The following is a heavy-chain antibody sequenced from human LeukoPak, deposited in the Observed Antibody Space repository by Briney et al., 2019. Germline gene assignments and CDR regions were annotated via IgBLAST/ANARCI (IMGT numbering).Heavy chain of an antibody. CDR1: GFTFSSYS. Sequence: GGSLRLSCAASGFTFSSYSMNWVRQAPGKGLEWVSSISSSSSYIYYADSVKGRFTISRDNAKNSLYLQMNSLRAEDTAVYYCARDYYYDSSGYYRISSYYYYMDVWGKGTTVTISS. J-gene: IGHJ6*03. CDR2: ISSSSSYI. D-gene: IGHD3-22*01. CDR3: ARDYYYDSSGYYRISSYYYYMDV. V-gene: IGHV3-21*01.